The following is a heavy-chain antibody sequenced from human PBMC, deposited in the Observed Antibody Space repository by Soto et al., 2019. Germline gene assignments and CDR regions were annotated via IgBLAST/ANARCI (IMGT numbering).Heavy chain of an antibody. Sequence: EVQLVESGGGLVQPGGSLRLSCAASGVSFSAFWMSWVRQIPGKGLAWVANINQDGSEKQYVDSVKGRFTISGDNAKNALFLQMNSLGAEDSAVYFCGSDRGWNIVVIPASFDLWGRGALVSVSS. J-gene: IGHJ4*02. CDR2: INQDGSEK. D-gene: IGHD2-15*01. V-gene: IGHV3-7*01. CDR3: GSDRGWNIVVIPASFDL. CDR1: GVSFSAFW.